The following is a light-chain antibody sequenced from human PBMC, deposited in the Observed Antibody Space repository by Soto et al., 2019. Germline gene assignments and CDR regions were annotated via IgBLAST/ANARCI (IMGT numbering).Light chain of an antibody. CDR1: SSDVGGYNY. CDR3: ASYTSSSSYV. V-gene: IGLV2-14*01. CDR2: EVX. J-gene: IGLJ1*01. Sequence: QSVLTQPASVSGSPGQSITISCTGTSSDVGGYNYVSWYQQHPGKAPKLMIYEVXNRPSEVSNRLSGSKYGNTASLTISGLKAEDEADYYCASYTSSSSYVFGTRTKGTVL.